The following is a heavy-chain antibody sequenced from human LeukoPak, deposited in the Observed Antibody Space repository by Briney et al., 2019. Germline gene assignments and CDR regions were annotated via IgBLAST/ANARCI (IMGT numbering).Heavy chain of an antibody. V-gene: IGHV4-4*07. D-gene: IGHD3-22*01. CDR1: GGSISSNF. J-gene: IGHJ5*02. CDR3: ARVKDGNGHYYWFDP. Sequence: SETLSLTCTVSGGSISSNFWTWIRQPAGKGLEWIGRIYSSGSTSYNPSLKSRVTMSVDTSKNQFSLTLSPVTAADTAVYYCARVKDGNGHYYWFDPWGQGTLVTVSS. CDR2: IYSSGST.